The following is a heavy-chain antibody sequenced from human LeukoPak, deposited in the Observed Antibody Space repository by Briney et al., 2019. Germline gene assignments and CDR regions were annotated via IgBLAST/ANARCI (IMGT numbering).Heavy chain of an antibody. CDR1: GFTFREYA. CDR2: IRSKVYGGTT. D-gene: IGHD3-22*01. V-gene: IGHV3-49*03. CDR3: TRDPYYFDSSGYYHHAFDI. J-gene: IGHJ3*02. Sequence: PGGSLRLSCTGFGFTFREYAVSWIRQAPGKGLECIGFIRSKVYGGTTEYAASVKGRFTISRDDSKSIAYLQMNSLKTEDTAVYYCTRDPYYFDSSGYYHHAFDIWGQGTMVAVSS.